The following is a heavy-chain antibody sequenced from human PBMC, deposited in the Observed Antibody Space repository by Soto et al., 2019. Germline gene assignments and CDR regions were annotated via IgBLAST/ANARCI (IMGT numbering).Heavy chain of an antibody. CDR1: GGSISSYY. V-gene: IGHV4-59*01. CDR2: IYYSGST. CDR3: ARLISTSPTGWFDP. Sequence: SETLSLTCTVSGGSISSYYWSWIRQPPGKGLEWIGYIYYSGSTNYNPSLKSRVTISVDTSKNQFSLKLSSVTAADTAVYYCARLISTSPTGWFDPWGQGTLVTVSS. J-gene: IGHJ5*02. D-gene: IGHD2-2*01.